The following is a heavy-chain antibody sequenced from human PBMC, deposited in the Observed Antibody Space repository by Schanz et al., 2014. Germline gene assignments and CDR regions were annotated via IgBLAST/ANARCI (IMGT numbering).Heavy chain of an antibody. CDR1: GFIFSSYN. J-gene: IGHJ4*02. D-gene: IGHD1-1*01. V-gene: IGHV3-21*06. Sequence: EVQLVESGGGLVKPGGSLRLSCVASGFIFSSYNMNWVRQSPGKGLEWVSFLSSDSRHVYYVESAKGRFTISRDNAKTSLYLQMDSLRGDDTAVYYCARDGIAATTDFEYWGQGVLVTVSS. CDR2: LSSDSRHV. CDR3: ARDGIAATTDFEY.